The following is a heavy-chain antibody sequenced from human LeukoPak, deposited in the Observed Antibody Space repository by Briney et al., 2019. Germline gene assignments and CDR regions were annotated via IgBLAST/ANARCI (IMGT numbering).Heavy chain of an antibody. D-gene: IGHD4-17*01. V-gene: IGHV1-18*01. CDR1: GYTFTSYG. CDR2: ISAYNGNT. Sequence: ASVKVSCKASGYTFTSYGISWVRQAPGQGLEWMGWISAYNGNTNYAQKLQGRVTMTTDQSTSTAYMELRSLRSDDTAVYYCARDPGDYGDYDWFDPWGQGTLVTVSS. CDR3: ARDPGDYGDYDWFDP. J-gene: IGHJ5*02.